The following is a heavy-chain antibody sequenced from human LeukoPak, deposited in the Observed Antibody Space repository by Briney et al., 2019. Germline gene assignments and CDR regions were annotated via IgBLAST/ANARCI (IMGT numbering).Heavy chain of an antibody. J-gene: IGHJ4*02. CDR1: GVGLCGDW. CDR3: ARGGYSFDY. V-gene: IGHV3-7*01. CDR2: LHADGNEK. D-gene: IGHD5-12*01. Sequence: GGSLRLSRAAYGVGLCGDWMSWVRQAPGNGLELVATLHADGNEKYFVHSLKGRFTVTRDNAKNSLYLQMNRLRVEDTAVYYCARGGYSFDYLGQGTLDTVSS.